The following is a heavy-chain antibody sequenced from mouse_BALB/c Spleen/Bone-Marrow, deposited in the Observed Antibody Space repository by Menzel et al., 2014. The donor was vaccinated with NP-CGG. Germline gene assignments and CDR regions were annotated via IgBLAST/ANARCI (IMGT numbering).Heavy chain of an antibody. V-gene: IGHV3-6*02. CDR3: ARDWDGYYFDY. CDR2: ISYDGSN. Sequence: EVKLMESGPGLVKPSQSLSLTCSVTGYSITSGYYWNWIRQFPGNKLERMGYISYDGSNNYNPSLKNRISITRDTSKNQFFLKLNSVTTEDTATYYCARDWDGYYFDYWGQGTTLTVSS. D-gene: IGHD2-3*01. CDR1: GYSITSGYY. J-gene: IGHJ2*01.